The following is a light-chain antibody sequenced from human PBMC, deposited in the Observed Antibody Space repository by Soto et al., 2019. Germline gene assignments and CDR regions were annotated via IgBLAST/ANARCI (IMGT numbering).Light chain of an antibody. J-gene: IGLJ2*01. V-gene: IGLV2-8*01. CDR2: EVS. Sequence: QSVLTQPPSASGSPGQSVTISCTGTSSDVGGYNYVSWYQQHPGKAPKLMIYEVSNRPSGVPDRFSGSKSGNTASLTVSGLEVEDEADYYCNSFGASNKLLFGGGTKLTVL. CDR3: NSFGASNKLL. CDR1: SSDVGGYNY.